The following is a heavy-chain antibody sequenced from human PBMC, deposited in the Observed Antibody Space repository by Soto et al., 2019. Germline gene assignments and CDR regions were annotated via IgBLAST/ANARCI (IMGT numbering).Heavy chain of an antibody. Sequence: ASVKVSCKASGYTFTSYGINWERQAPGQGLEWMGWINTYDGNTNHAQKFQGRVTMTTDTSTSTAYMELRSLSSDDTAVYYCAASQQFDYWGQGTLVTVSS. D-gene: IGHD6-13*01. CDR3: AASQQFDY. CDR2: INTYDGNT. CDR1: GYTFTSYG. J-gene: IGHJ4*02. V-gene: IGHV1-18*01.